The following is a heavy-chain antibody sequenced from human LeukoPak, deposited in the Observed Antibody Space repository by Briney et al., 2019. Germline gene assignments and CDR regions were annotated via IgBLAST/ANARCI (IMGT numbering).Heavy chain of an antibody. D-gene: IGHD4-23*01. CDR2: IYKTGST. V-gene: IGHV4-39*07. Sequence: PSETLSLTCTVSGGSISSTTYYWAWIRQPPGKGLEWIGSIYKTGSTNYSPSLKSRVTISVDTSKNQFSLKLSSVTAADTAVYYCARRRVNDAFDIWGQGTMVTVSS. CDR1: GGSISSTTYY. CDR3: ARRRVNDAFDI. J-gene: IGHJ3*02.